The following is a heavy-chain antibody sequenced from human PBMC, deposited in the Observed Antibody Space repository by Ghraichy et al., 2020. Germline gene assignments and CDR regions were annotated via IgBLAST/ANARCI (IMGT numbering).Heavy chain of an antibody. V-gene: IGHV3-66*01. CDR3: ARGEATAGTLLVY. CDR1: GFTVISNY. Sequence: GGSLRLSCAASGFTVISNYMSWVRQAPGKGLEWVSVIYSGGSTYYADSVRGRFTISRDNPKSTLYLQMNSLRVEDTAVYYCARGEATAGTLLVYWGQGTLVTVSS. CDR2: IYSGGST. J-gene: IGHJ4*02. D-gene: IGHD6-13*01.